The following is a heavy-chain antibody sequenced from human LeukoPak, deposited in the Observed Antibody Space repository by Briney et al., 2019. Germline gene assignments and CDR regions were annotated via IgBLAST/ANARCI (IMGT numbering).Heavy chain of an antibody. D-gene: IGHD3-22*01. CDR2: ISWNSGSI. CDR1: GFTFDDYA. J-gene: IGHJ4*02. V-gene: IGHV3-9*01. Sequence: PGRSLRLSCAASGFTFDDYAMHWVRQAPGKGLEWVSGISWNSGSIGYADSVKGRFTISRDNSKNTLYLQMNSLRAEDTAVYYCAREGGYYDGSGYSYWGQGTLVTVSS. CDR3: AREGGYYDGSGYSY.